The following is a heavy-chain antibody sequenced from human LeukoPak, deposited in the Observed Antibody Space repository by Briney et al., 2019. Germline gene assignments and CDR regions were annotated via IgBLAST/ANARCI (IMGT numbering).Heavy chain of an antibody. CDR1: GFTFSSYG. J-gene: IGHJ1*01. D-gene: IGHD2-15*01. V-gene: IGHV3-30*02. CDR2: MWCYGSNK. Sequence: GGSLRLSCAASGFTFSSYGMHWVRQAPGKGLEWVAFMWCYGSNKYYADSVKGRFTLSRDNSKNTLYLQMNSLRAENTAVYYCAKALYCSGRSCYSGTAYFQHWGQGTLVTVSS. CDR3: AKALYCSGRSCYSGTAYFQH.